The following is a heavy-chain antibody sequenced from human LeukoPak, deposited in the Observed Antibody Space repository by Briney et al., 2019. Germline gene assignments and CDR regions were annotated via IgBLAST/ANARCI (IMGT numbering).Heavy chain of an antibody. CDR3: ARPTIAATFRTDWFDP. J-gene: IGHJ5*02. Sequence: GSLRLSCAASGFTFSSYSMNWVRQAPGKGLEWIGTFYYSGSTYYNPSLKSRVTISVDTSKNQFSLKLSSVTAADTAVYYCARPTIAATFRTDWFDPWGQGTLVTVSS. CDR1: GFTFSSYSMN. D-gene: IGHD6-13*01. CDR2: FYYSGST. V-gene: IGHV4-39*01.